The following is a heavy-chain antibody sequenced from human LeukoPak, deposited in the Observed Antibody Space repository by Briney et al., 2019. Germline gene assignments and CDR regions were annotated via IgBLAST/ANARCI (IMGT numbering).Heavy chain of an antibody. V-gene: IGHV3-7*02. CDR2: IKQDGSEK. J-gene: IGHJ3*02. CDR3: ARLGYCTNGVCYTHAFDI. D-gene: IGHD2-8*01. CDR1: GFTFSSYW. Sequence: GGSLRLSCAASGFTFSSYWMSWGRQAPGKGVGGVANIKQDGSEKYYVDSVKGRFTISRDNAKNSLYLQMNSLRAEDTAVYYCARLGYCTNGVCYTHAFDIWGQGAMVTVSS.